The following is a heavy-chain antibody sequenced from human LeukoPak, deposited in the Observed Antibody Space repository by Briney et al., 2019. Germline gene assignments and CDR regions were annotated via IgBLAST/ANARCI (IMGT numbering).Heavy chain of an antibody. CDR3: ARDARRRYSYGDIGAVPDY. Sequence: NPGGSLRLSCAASGFTFSSYSMNWVRQAPGKGLEWVSSISSRSDYIYYADSVKGRFTISRDNAKNSLYLQMNSLRAEDTAVYYCARDARRRYSYGDIGAVPDYWGQGTLVTVSS. CDR1: GFTFSSYS. V-gene: IGHV3-21*01. D-gene: IGHD5-18*01. CDR2: ISSRSDYI. J-gene: IGHJ4*02.